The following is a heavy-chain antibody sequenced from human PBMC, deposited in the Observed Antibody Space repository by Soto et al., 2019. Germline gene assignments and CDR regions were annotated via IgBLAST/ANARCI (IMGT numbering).Heavy chain of an antibody. Sequence: ASVKVSCKASGYTFSNYFINWVRQAPGQGLEWVGVINPKGGATTYAQKFQGRVNMTSDTSTNTIYMTLRSLTSEDTAFYYCARDEGFCSGGSCTGWFDHWGQGTLVTVSS. CDR3: ARDEGFCSGGSCTGWFDH. J-gene: IGHJ5*02. V-gene: IGHV1-46*01. D-gene: IGHD2-15*01. CDR2: INPKGGAT. CDR1: GYTFSNYF.